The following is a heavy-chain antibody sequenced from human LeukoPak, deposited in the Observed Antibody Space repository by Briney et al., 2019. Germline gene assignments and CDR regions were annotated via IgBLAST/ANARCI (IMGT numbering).Heavy chain of an antibody. D-gene: IGHD3-9*01. CDR1: GGTFSSYT. CDR2: IIPILGIA. V-gene: IGHV1-69*02. CDR3: ASMGYDILTGYPTSGY. J-gene: IGHJ4*02. Sequence: ASVKASCKASGGTFSSYTISWVRQAPGQGLEWMGRIIPILGIANYAQKFQGRVAITADKSTSTAYMELSSLRSEDTAVYYCASMGYDILTGYPTSGYWGQGTLVTVSS.